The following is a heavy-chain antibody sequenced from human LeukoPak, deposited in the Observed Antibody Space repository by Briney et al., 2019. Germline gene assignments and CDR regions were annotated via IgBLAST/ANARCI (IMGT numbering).Heavy chain of an antibody. CDR2: IYYSGST. Sequence: PSETLSLTCTVSGGSISSYYWGWIRQPPGKGLEWIGYIYYSGSTNYNPSLKSRVTISVDTSKNQFSLKLSSVTAADTAVYYCAREYSYGYYYYMDVWGKGTTVTVSS. D-gene: IGHD5-18*01. CDR3: AREYSYGYYYYMDV. CDR1: GGSISSYY. V-gene: IGHV4-59*01. J-gene: IGHJ6*03.